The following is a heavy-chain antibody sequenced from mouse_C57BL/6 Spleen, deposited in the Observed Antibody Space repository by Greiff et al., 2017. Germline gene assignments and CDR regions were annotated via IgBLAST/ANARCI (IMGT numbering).Heavy chain of an antibody. CDR1: GYTFTSYW. Sequence: QVQLQQPGAELVMPGASVKLSCKASGYTFTSYWMHWVKQRPGQGLEWIGEIDPSDSYTNYNQKFKGKSTLTVDKSSSTAYMPLSSLTSEDSAVYYCAREGTTVVDYWGQGTTLTVSS. J-gene: IGHJ2*01. D-gene: IGHD1-1*01. V-gene: IGHV1-69*01. CDR3: AREGTTVVDY. CDR2: IDPSDSYT.